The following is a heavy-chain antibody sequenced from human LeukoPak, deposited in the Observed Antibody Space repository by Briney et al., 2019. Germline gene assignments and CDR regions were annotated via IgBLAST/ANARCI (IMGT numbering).Heavy chain of an antibody. CDR1: GGSISSSNW. D-gene: IGHD5-18*01. CDR3: ARDRRGYSYSYYFDY. Sequence: SGTLSLTCAASGGSISSSNWWSWVRQPPGKGLEWIGEIYHSGSTNYNPSLKSRVTISVDKSKNQFSLKLTSVTAADTAVYYCARDRRGYSYSYYFDYWGQGTLVTVSS. CDR2: IYHSGST. J-gene: IGHJ4*02. V-gene: IGHV4-4*02.